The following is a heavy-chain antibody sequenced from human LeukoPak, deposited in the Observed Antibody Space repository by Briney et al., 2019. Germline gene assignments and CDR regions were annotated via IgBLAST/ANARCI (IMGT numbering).Heavy chain of an antibody. CDR2: ISSDGSVK. D-gene: IGHD3/OR15-3a*01. CDR1: GFSFSSNG. Sequence: GGSLRLSCAASGFSFSSNGMHWVRQAPGKGLEWVAVISSDGSVKHYADSVKGRFTISRDNSKNTLYLQMNSLRAEDTAVYYCVNRGLRHDDHDPFDIWGQGTMVTVSS. CDR3: VNRGLRHDDHDPFDI. V-gene: IGHV3-30*18. J-gene: IGHJ3*02.